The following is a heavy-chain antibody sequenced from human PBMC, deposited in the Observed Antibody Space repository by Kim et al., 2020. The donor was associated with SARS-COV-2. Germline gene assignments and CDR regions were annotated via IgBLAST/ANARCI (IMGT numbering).Heavy chain of an antibody. J-gene: IGHJ4*02. V-gene: IGHV5-10-1*01. Sequence: PSFQGHVTISADKSISTAYLQWSSLKASDTAMYYCARLRDYGDYWSFDYWGQGTLVTVSS. CDR3: ARLRDYGDYWSFDY. D-gene: IGHD4-17*01.